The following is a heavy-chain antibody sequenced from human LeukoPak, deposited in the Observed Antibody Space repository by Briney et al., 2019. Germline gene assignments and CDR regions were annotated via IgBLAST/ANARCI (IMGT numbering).Heavy chain of an antibody. CDR3: ARNILFAFVI. CDR1: GFTFSRYA. J-gene: IGHJ3*02. Sequence: PGGSLRLSCAASGFTFSRYAMHWVRQAPGKGLEWVAVISYDGSNEYYADSVKGRFTISRESSENTLYLQVNSLRAEDTAMYYCARNILFAFVIWGQGTMVTVSS. V-gene: IGHV3-30-3*01. CDR2: ISYDGSNE. D-gene: IGHD2/OR15-2a*01.